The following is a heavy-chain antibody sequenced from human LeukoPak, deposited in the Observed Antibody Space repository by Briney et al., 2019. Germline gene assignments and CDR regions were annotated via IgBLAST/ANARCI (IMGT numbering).Heavy chain of an antibody. Sequence: SVKVSCKASGGTFSSYAISWVRQAPGQGLEWMGGIIPIFGTANYAQKFQGGVTITTDESTSTAYMELSSLRSEDTAVYYCARGPKDQYQLPYVWGQGTLVTVSS. J-gene: IGHJ4*02. D-gene: IGHD2-2*02. CDR2: IIPIFGTA. V-gene: IGHV1-69*05. CDR3: ARGPKDQYQLPYV. CDR1: GGTFSSYA.